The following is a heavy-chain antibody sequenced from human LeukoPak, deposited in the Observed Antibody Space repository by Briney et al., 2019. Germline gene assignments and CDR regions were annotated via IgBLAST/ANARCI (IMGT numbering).Heavy chain of an antibody. D-gene: IGHD6-6*01. Sequence: SETLSLTCAVYGGSFSGYYWSWIRQPPGKGLEWIGEINHSGSTNYNPSLKSRVIISVDTSKNQFSLKLSSVTAADTAVYYCARAPSSSSAYFDYWGQGTLVTVSS. V-gene: IGHV4-34*01. CDR2: INHSGST. CDR1: GGSFSGYY. CDR3: ARAPSSSSAYFDY. J-gene: IGHJ4*02.